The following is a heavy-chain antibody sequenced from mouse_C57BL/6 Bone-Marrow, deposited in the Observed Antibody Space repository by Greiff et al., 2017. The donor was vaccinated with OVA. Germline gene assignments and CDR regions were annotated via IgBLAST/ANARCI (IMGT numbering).Heavy chain of an antibody. CDR1: GFTFSDYY. D-gene: IGHD2-5*01. J-gene: IGHJ4*01. V-gene: IGHV5-12*01. Sequence: EVKLVESGGGLVQPGGSLKLSCAASGFTFSDYYMYWVRQTPEKRLEWVAYISNGGGSTYYPDTVKGRFTISRDNAKNTLYLQMSRLKSEDTAMYYCARLLYNSYVNYAMDYWGQGTSVTVSS. CDR3: ARLLYNSYVNYAMDY. CDR2: ISNGGGST.